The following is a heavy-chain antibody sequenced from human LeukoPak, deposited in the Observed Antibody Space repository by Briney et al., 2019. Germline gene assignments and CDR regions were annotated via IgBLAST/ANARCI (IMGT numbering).Heavy chain of an antibody. Sequence: GGSLRLSCAASGFTFSSYAMSWVRQAPGKGLEWASAISGSGGSTYYADSVKGRFTISRDNSKNTLYLQMNSLRAEDTAVYYCAKDPGARGYSYGFDLWGRGTLVTVSS. CDR3: AKDPGARGYSYGFDL. V-gene: IGHV3-23*01. CDR1: GFTFSSYA. J-gene: IGHJ2*01. CDR2: ISGSGGST. D-gene: IGHD5-18*01.